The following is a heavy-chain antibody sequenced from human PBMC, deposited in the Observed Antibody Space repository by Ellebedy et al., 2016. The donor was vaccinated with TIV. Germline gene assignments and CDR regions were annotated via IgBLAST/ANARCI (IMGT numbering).Heavy chain of an antibody. CDR3: ARESMDDILTVPLDV. Sequence: GESLKISCAASGFIFSTYEMNWVRQGPGKGLEWLSYISSSGTPVYYAGSVKGRFTISRDNAKNSLYLQMNSLRADDTAVYYCARESMDDILTVPLDVWGQGTTVTVSS. D-gene: IGHD3-9*01. CDR1: GFIFSTYE. CDR2: ISSSGTPV. V-gene: IGHV3-48*03. J-gene: IGHJ6*02.